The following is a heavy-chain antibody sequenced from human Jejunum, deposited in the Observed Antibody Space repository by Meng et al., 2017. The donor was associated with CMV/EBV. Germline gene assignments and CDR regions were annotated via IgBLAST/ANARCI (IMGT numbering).Heavy chain of an antibody. CDR2: IHDTGST. D-gene: IGHD3-3*01. J-gene: IGHJ4*02. V-gene: IGHV4-30-4*08. Sequence: QVTLQEPGPGLGKPSRPLSLTCPVSGGSLGSGDYYWSWIRQPPGKGLEWIGYIHDTGSTYYNPSLKSRVDISLGTSRNHFSLTLSSVTAEDTAVYFCARGSIFVSFDSWGQGTLVTVSS. CDR1: GGSLGSGDYY. CDR3: ARGSIFVSFDS.